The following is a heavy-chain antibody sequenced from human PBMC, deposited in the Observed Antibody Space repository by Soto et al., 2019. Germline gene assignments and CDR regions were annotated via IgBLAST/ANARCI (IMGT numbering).Heavy chain of an antibody. D-gene: IGHD3-3*01. V-gene: IGHV1-18*04. Sequence: QVQLVQSGAEVKKPGATVKVSCKGFGYSFGAYGISWVRQAPGEGLEWVGWISGYNGETKYSQNFQGRVTLTTDTSTRTTYLELRSLTSDDTAVYYCAREVIVSEGVVANWFDPWGQGTLVTVSS. J-gene: IGHJ5*02. CDR2: ISGYNGET. CDR3: AREVIVSEGVVANWFDP. CDR1: GYSFGAYG.